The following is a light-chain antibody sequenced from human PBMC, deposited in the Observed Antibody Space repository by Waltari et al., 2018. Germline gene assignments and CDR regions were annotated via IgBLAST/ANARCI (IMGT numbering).Light chain of an antibody. V-gene: IGKV1-8*01. CDR1: QSVSTY. CDR2: AAS. J-gene: IGKJ1*01. CDR3: QQYYDYQRS. Sequence: AIRMTHSPSSLSASTGDRVTITCRASQSVSTYLAWYQQKPGKAPTLLIYAASTLQRGVPLRFSGSGSGTDFTLSISCLQSEDFATYYCQQYYDYQRSFGQGTKVEIK.